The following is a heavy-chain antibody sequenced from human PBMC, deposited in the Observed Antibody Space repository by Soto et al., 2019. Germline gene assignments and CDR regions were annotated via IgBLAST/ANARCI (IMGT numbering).Heavy chain of an antibody. CDR3: ARGRARVPTVRGLILQFSYFDP. Sequence: PSETLSLTCTVSGDSIRAHYWSCIRQAAGKGLEWIGRLHSSGSTDYNPSLKSRVTMSADTSRNQFSLKLASLTAADTAVYYCARGRARVPTVRGLILQFSYFDPWGQGTLVTVSS. CDR2: LHSSGST. CDR1: GDSIRAHY. D-gene: IGHD3-10*01. V-gene: IGHV4-4*07. J-gene: IGHJ5*02.